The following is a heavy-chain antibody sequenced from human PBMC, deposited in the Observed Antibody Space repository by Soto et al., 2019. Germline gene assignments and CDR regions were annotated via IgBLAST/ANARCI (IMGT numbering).Heavy chain of an antibody. Sequence: SETLSLTCTVSGGSINSYWWSWIRQPAGKGLEWIGRVYSSGTTDYNPSLNSRATLSVETSKNQFSLKLSSVTAADTAVYYCARDIGSYAYGEGYWGQGIQVTVSS. CDR1: GGSINSYW. CDR2: VYSSGTT. J-gene: IGHJ4*02. CDR3: ARDIGSYAYGEGY. V-gene: IGHV4-4*07. D-gene: IGHD3-10*01.